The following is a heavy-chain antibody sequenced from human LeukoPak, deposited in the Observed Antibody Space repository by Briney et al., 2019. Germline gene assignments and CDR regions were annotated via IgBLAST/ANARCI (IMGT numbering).Heavy chain of an antibody. J-gene: IGHJ5*02. CDR1: GGSISSSSYY. CDR3: ARGGSNYVAWFDP. V-gene: IGHV4-39*07. Sequence: PSETLSLTCTVSGGSISSSSYYWGWIRQPPGKGLEWIGSIYYSGSTYYNPSLKSRVTISVDTSKNQFSLKLSSVTAADTAVYYCARGGSNYVAWFDPWGQGTLVTVSS. CDR2: IYYSGST. D-gene: IGHD4-11*01.